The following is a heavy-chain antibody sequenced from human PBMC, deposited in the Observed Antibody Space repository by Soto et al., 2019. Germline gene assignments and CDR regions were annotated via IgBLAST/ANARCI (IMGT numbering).Heavy chain of an antibody. V-gene: IGHV4-4*07. J-gene: IGHJ6*02. CDR1: GGSISSYY. Sequence: KPSETLSLTCTVSGGSISSYYWSWIRQPAGKGLEWIGRIYTSGSTNYNPSLKSRVTMSVDTSKNQFSLKLSSVTAADTAVYYCARDSIAAAGTDYYYGMDVWGQGTTVTVSS. CDR2: IYTSGST. CDR3: ARDSIAAAGTDYYYGMDV. D-gene: IGHD6-13*01.